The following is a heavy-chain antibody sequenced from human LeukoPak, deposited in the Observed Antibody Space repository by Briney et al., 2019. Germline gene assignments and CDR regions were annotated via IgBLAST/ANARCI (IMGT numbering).Heavy chain of an antibody. Sequence: GASVKVSCKASGYTFTSYGISWVRQAPGQGPEWMGLINPSGGSTSYAQKFQGRVTMTRDMSTNTVYMDLSSLRSDDTAVYYCARDPYSGWQLDEFHYYGMDVWGQGTTVIVSS. CDR1: GYTFTSYG. CDR2: INPSGGST. V-gene: IGHV1-46*01. CDR3: ARDPYSGWQLDEFHYYGMDV. D-gene: IGHD6-6*01. J-gene: IGHJ6*02.